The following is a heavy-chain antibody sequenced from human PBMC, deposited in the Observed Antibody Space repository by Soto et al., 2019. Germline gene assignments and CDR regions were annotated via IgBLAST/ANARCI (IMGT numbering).Heavy chain of an antibody. J-gene: IGHJ5*02. D-gene: IGHD6-6*01. CDR1: GGTFSSYA. V-gene: IGHV1-69*13. Sequence: SVKVSCKASGGTFSSYAISWVRQAPGQGLEWMGGIIPIFGTANYAQKFQGRVTITADESTSTAYMELSSLRSEDTAVYYCARVFMGSSKGGNWFDPWGQGTLVTVSS. CDR3: ARVFMGSSKGGNWFDP. CDR2: IIPIFGTA.